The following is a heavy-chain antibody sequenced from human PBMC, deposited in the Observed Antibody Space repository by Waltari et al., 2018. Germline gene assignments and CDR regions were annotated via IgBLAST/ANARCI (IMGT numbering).Heavy chain of an antibody. Sequence: EVQLVESGGGLVKPGGSLRLSCAASGFTFSSYSMNWVRQAPGKWLEWSSSNSSTGTYPHYADSVKSRFTIARDNAKNSLYLQMNSLRAEDTGVYWCATGGWGFYLDNWGQGTLVTFSS. CDR3: ATGGWGFYLDN. J-gene: IGHJ4*02. D-gene: IGHD7-27*01. CDR1: GFTFSSYS. CDR2: NSSTGTYP. V-gene: IGHV3-21*01.